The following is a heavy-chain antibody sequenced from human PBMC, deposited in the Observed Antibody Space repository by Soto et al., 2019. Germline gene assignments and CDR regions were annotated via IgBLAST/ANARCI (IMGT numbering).Heavy chain of an antibody. D-gene: IGHD3-10*01. V-gene: IGHV3-9*01. CDR3: AKDAGDDLIASFDY. J-gene: IGHJ4*02. Sequence: EVQLVESGGGLVQPGRSLRLSCAASGFTFDDYAVHWVRQAPGKGLEWVSGISWNSGSIGYADSVKGRFTISRDNAKNSLYLQMNSLRAEDTALYYCAKDAGDDLIASFDYWGQGTLVTVSS. CDR2: ISWNSGSI. CDR1: GFTFDDYA.